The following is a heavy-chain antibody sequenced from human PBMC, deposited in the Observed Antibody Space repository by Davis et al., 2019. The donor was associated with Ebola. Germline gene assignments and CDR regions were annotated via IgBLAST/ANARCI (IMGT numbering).Heavy chain of an antibody. V-gene: IGHV3-23*01. CDR1: GITFSSNG. Sequence: AGSLRLSCAVSGITFSSNGMHWVRQAPGKGLEWVSATSGSGGSTYYADSVKGRFTISRDNSKNTLYLQMNSLRAEDTAVYYCAKDLLRAGYLDYWGQGTLVTVSS. J-gene: IGHJ4*02. D-gene: IGHD5/OR15-5a*01. CDR2: TSGSGGST. CDR3: AKDLLRAGYLDY.